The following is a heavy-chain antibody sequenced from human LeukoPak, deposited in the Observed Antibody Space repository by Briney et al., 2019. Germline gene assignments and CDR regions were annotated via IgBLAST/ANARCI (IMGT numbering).Heavy chain of an antibody. J-gene: IGHJ4*02. D-gene: IGHD6-19*01. V-gene: IGHV4-61*02. Sequence: SETLSLTCTVSGGSISSGSYYWSWIRQPAGKGLEWIGRIYTSGSTNYNPSLKSRVTISVDTSKNQFSLKLSSVTAADTAVYYCARDPPGGIAVAVCYFDYWGQGTLVTVSS. CDR1: GGSISSGSYY. CDR2: IYTSGST. CDR3: ARDPPGGIAVAVCYFDY.